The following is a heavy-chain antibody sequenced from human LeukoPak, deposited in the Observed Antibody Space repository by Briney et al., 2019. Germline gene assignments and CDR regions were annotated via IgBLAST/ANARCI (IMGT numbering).Heavy chain of an antibody. CDR3: AKDNVAFGGMDV. D-gene: IGHD3-16*01. CDR1: GFTFSSYG. J-gene: IGHJ6*02. CDR2: ISYDGSNK. Sequence: PGGSLRLSCAASGFTFSSYGMHWVRQAPGKGLEWVAVISYDGSNKYYADSVKGRFTISRDNSKNTLYLQMNSLRAEDTAVYYCAKDNVAFGGMDVWGQGTTVTVSS. V-gene: IGHV3-30*18.